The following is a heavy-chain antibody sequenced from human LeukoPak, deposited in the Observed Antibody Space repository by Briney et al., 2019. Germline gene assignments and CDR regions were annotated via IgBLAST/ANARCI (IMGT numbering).Heavy chain of an antibody. CDR1: GFSFSSYA. V-gene: IGHV3-23*01. D-gene: IGHD3-10*01. Sequence: HAGGSLRLSCAASGFSFSSYAMNWVRQAPGKGLEWVSIIFGNGDTTYYADSVKGRSTVSRDNSKDTLYLQMNDLRPDDTAIYYCAKRNTMVRGGPCFDYWGQGLLVTVSS. CDR3: AKRNTMVRGGPCFDY. CDR2: IFGNGDTT. J-gene: IGHJ4*02.